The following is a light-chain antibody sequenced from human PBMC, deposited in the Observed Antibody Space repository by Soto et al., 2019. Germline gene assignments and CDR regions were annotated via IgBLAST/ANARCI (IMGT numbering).Light chain of an antibody. Sequence: DIVMTQSPDSLAVSLGERATINCKSSQNVLYSSNNKNYLAWYQQKPGQPPKLLVYWASTRESGVPDRFSGSGSGTDLTLTISSLQAEDVAVYYCQQYFTTPGTFGQGTKVEIK. J-gene: IGKJ1*01. V-gene: IGKV4-1*01. CDR3: QQYFTTPGT. CDR1: QNVLYSSNNKNY. CDR2: WAS.